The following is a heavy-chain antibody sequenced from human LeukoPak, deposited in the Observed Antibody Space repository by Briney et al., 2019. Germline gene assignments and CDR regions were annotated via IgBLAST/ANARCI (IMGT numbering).Heavy chain of an antibody. CDR3: ATFQFDY. J-gene: IGHJ4*02. CDR2: IWYDGSNK. CDR1: GFTFSSYV. V-gene: IGHV3-33*01. Sequence: GGSLRLSCAASGFTFSSYVMHWVRQAPGKGLEWVAVIWYDGSNKYYADSVKGRFTISRDNSENTLYLQMNSLRAEDTAVYYCATFQFDYWGQGTLVTVSS.